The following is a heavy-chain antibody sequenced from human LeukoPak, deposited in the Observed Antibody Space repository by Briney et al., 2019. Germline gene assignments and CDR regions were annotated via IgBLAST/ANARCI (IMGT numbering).Heavy chain of an antibody. Sequence: GGSLRLSCAASGFTFSSSAMNWVRQAPGKGLEWVAFIRYDGSNKYYADSVKGRFTISRDNSKNTLYLQMNSLRSEDTAVYYCASGGLTALRDWGQGTLVTVSS. CDR1: GFTFSSSA. D-gene: IGHD2-21*02. CDR3: ASGGLTALRD. J-gene: IGHJ4*02. V-gene: IGHV3-30*02. CDR2: IRYDGSNK.